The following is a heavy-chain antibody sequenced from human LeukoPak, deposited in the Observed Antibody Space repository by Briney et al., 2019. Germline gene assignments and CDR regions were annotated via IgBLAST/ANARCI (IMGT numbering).Heavy chain of an antibody. CDR1: GYSISSGYY. CDR2: IYRSGST. CDR3: ARSAGVVVIYYFDY. Sequence: SETLSLTCAVSGYSISSGYYWGWIRQPPGKGLEWIGSIYRSGSTYYNPSLKSRVTISVDTSKSQFSLKLSSVTAADTAVYYCARSAGVVVIYYFDYWGQGTLVTVSS. V-gene: IGHV4-38-2*01. D-gene: IGHD3-22*01. J-gene: IGHJ4*02.